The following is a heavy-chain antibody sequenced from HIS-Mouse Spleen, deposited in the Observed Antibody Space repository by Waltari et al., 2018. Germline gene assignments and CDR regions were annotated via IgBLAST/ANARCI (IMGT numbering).Heavy chain of an antibody. Sequence: QVQLQQWGAGLLKPSETLSLTCAVYGGSFSGYYGSWIRQPQGKGLEWIGEINHSGSTNYNPSLKSRVTISVDTSKNQFSLKLSSVTAADTAVYYCAGYNWNYGTDYWGQGTLVTVSS. J-gene: IGHJ4*02. D-gene: IGHD1-7*01. CDR2: INHSGST. CDR3: AGYNWNYGTDY. V-gene: IGHV4-34*01. CDR1: GGSFSGYY.